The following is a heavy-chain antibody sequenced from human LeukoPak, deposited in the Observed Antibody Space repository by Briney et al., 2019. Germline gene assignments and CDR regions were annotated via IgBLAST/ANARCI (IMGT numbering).Heavy chain of an antibody. CDR1: GFTFSSYW. Sequence: PGGSLRLSCAASGFTFSSYWMSWVRQAPGKGLEWVGRIRSKANSYATAYAASVKGRFTISRDDSKNTAYLQMNSLKTEDTAVYYCTRHQSAEKYYYYYYMDVWGKGTTVTVSS. V-gene: IGHV3-73*01. CDR3: TRHQSAEKYYYYYYMDV. D-gene: IGHD2-2*01. CDR2: IRSKANSYAT. J-gene: IGHJ6*03.